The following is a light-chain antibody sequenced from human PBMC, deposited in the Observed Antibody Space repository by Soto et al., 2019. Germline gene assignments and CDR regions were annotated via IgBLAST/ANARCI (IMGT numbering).Light chain of an antibody. Sequence: DIVMTQSPDSLAVSLGERATINCKSSQSVLRSSNNKNHLAWYQQKPGQPPQLIIYWASTRESGVPERFSGSGSGTDFTLTISSLEAEDVAFYWCQQYFDVPFTFGGGTKVDIK. CDR2: WAS. V-gene: IGKV4-1*01. CDR1: QSVLRSSNNKNH. J-gene: IGKJ4*01. CDR3: QQYFDVPFT.